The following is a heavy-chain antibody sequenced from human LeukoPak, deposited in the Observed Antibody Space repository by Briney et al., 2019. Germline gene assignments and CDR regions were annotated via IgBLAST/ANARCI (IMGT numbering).Heavy chain of an antibody. J-gene: IGHJ5*02. CDR1: GYTFTSYD. D-gene: IGHD6-19*01. CDR3: ARGVSGSGWYVNNWFDP. CDR2: MNPNSGNT. Sequence: ASVKVSCKASGYTFTSYDINWVRQATGQGLEWMGWMNPNSGNTGYAQKFQGRVTMTRNTSISTAYMELSSLRSEDTAVYYCARGVSGSGWYVNNWFDPWGQGTLVTVSS. V-gene: IGHV1-8*01.